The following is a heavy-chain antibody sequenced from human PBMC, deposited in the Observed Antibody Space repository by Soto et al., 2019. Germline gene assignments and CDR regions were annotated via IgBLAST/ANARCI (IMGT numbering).Heavy chain of an antibody. J-gene: IGHJ6*02. V-gene: IGHV3-33*01. D-gene: IGHD6-19*01. Sequence: GGSLRLSCAASGFTFSSYGMHWVRQAPGKGLEWVAVIWYDGSNKYYADSVKGRFTISRDNSKNTLYLQMNSLRAEDTAVYYCARDHGSGWYYYYYGMDVWGQGTTVTAP. CDR2: IWYDGSNK. CDR3: ARDHGSGWYYYYYGMDV. CDR1: GFTFSSYG.